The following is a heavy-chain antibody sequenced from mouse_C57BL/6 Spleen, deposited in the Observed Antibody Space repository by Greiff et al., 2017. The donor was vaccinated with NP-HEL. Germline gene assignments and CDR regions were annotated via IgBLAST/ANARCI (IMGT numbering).Heavy chain of an antibody. V-gene: IGHV3-6*01. J-gene: IGHJ2*01. CDR2: ISYDGSN. CDR3: AIDQGYDGYYFDY. Sequence: EVKLMESGPGLVKPSQSLSLPFSFPFYSITSGYYWHWIRPFPGNQLEWMGYISYDGSNNYNPSLKNRISITRDTSKNQFFLKLNSVTTEDTATYDCAIDQGYDGYYFDYWGQGTTLTVSS. D-gene: IGHD2-3*01. CDR1: FYSITSGYY.